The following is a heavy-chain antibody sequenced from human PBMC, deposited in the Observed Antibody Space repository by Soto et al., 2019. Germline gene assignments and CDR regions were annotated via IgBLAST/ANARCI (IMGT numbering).Heavy chain of an antibody. J-gene: IGHJ4*02. CDR1: GFTFSTYW. D-gene: IGHD3-16*01. CDR2: INPDGSVG. CDR3: RGWGGHDYNY. V-gene: IGHV3-7*03. Sequence: EAQLLGSGGGLVQPGGSLRLSCVGSGFTFSTYWMNWVRPAPGMGLEWVANINPDGSVGTYVDSVKGRFTTSRDNANNSLYLQMNRLGTDDMAMYFCRGWGGHDYNYWGQGILVTVSS.